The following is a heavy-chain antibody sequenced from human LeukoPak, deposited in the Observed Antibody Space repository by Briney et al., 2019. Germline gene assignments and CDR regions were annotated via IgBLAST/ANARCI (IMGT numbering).Heavy chain of an antibody. Sequence: PGGSLRLSCAASGFTFSSYAMSWVREAPGKGLEWVSAISGSGGSTYYADSVKGRFTISRDNSKNTLYLQMNSLRAEDTAVYYCAKDGVGSSVGGTIVFGELSPLGWFDPWGQGTLVTVSS. CDR3: AKDGVGSSVGGTIVFGELSPLGWFDP. J-gene: IGHJ5*02. CDR2: ISGSGGST. CDR1: GFTFSSYA. D-gene: IGHD3-10*02. V-gene: IGHV3-23*01.